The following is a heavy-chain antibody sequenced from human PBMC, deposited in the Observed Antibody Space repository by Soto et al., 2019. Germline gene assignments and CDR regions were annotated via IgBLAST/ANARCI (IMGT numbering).Heavy chain of an antibody. V-gene: IGHV3-21*01. D-gene: IGHD2-15*01. CDR3: ARDSGGGGYYYYYNMDV. CDR1: GFTFSSYA. CDR2: ISASSSYI. J-gene: IGHJ6*03. Sequence: GGSLRLSCAASGFTFSSYAMSWVRQAPGKGLEWVSSISASSSYIYYADSVKGRFTISRDNAKNSLYLEMDSLRAEDTAVYYCARDSGGGGYYYYYNMDVWGRGTTVTVSS.